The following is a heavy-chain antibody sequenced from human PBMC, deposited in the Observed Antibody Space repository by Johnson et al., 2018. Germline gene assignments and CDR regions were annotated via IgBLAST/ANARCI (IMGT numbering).Heavy chain of an antibody. D-gene: IGHD3-22*01. CDR3: AKGGSDDNTGYICAFDI. Sequence: QVQLVESGGGLVKPGGSLRLSCAASGFTFSSYSMHWVRQAPGKGLEWVAVIWYDGSNKYYADSVKGRFTISRDNSKNTLYLQMNSLRAEDTAVYYCAKGGSDDNTGYICAFDIWGQGTMVTVSS. J-gene: IGHJ3*02. CDR1: GFTFSSYS. CDR2: IWYDGSNK. V-gene: IGHV3-33*06.